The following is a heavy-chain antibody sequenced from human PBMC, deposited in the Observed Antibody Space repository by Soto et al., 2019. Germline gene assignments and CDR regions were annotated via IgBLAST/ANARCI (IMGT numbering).Heavy chain of an antibody. J-gene: IGHJ6*02. Sequence: SETLSLTCAVSGGSISSSNWWSWVRQPPGKGLEWIGEIYHSGSTNYNPSLKSRVTISVDKSKNQFSLKLSSVTAADTAVYYCARLGQGVDYYYYYGMDVWGQGTTVT. V-gene: IGHV4-4*02. D-gene: IGHD3-16*01. CDR2: IYHSGST. CDR3: ARLGQGVDYYYYYGMDV. CDR1: GGSISSSNW.